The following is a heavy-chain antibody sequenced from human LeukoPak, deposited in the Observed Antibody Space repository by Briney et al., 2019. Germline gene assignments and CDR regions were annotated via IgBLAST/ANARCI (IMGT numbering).Heavy chain of an antibody. CDR1: GFTFSSYG. D-gene: IGHD4-11*01. CDR2: IRYDGSNK. Sequence: PGGSLRLSCAASGFTFSSYGMHWVRQAPGKGLEWVAFIRYDGSNKYYADSVKGRFTISRDNSRNTLYLQMNSLRAEDTAIYYCAKGLGYYYYMDVWGKGTTVTVSS. CDR3: AKGLGYYYYMDV. J-gene: IGHJ6*03. V-gene: IGHV3-30*02.